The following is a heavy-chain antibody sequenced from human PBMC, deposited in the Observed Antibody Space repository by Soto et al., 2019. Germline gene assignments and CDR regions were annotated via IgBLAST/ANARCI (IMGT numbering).Heavy chain of an antibody. D-gene: IGHD3-16*01. CDR2: INQDGSER. V-gene: IGHV3-7*01. Sequence: EVQLVESGGGLVQPGGSLRLSCAASGFTFSTHWMTWVRQPPGKGLAWVANINQDGSERYYVDSVRGRFTISRDNAKNSIYLQMNSLRAEDTAVYYCVCGGNFFVYWGQGTLVTVSP. CDR3: VCGGNFFVY. J-gene: IGHJ4*02. CDR1: GFTFSTHW.